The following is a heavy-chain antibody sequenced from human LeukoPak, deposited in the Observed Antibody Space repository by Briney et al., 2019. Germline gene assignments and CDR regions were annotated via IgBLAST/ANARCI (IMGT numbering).Heavy chain of an antibody. J-gene: IGHJ4*02. D-gene: IGHD3-22*01. CDR2: ISSSSSTI. CDR1: GFTFSSYS. CDR3: AREGRGYYYDSSGYSYYFDY. Sequence: GGSLRLSCAASGFTFSSYSMNWVRQAPGKGLEWVSYISSSSSTIYYADSVKGRFTISRDNAKNSLYLQMNSLRAEDTAVYYCAREGRGYYYDSSGYSYYFDYWGQGTLVTVSS. V-gene: IGHV3-48*04.